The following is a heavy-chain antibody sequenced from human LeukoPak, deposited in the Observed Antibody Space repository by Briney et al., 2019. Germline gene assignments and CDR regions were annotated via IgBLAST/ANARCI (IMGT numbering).Heavy chain of an antibody. V-gene: IGHV4-39*07. CDR1: GGSISSTSYY. Sequence: SETLSLTCTVSGGSISSTSYYWGWIRQPPGKGLEWIGNIYYSGSTYYNPSLKSRVTISVDTSKNQFSLKLSSVTAADTAVYYCAREPGVRGSFDIWGQGTKVTVSS. CDR3: AREPGVRGSFDI. J-gene: IGHJ3*02. CDR2: IYYSGST. D-gene: IGHD2-15*01.